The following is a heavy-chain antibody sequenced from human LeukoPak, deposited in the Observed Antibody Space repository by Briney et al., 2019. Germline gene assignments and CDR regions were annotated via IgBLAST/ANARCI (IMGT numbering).Heavy chain of an antibody. CDR2: INPSGRDT. Sequence: GGSLRLSCAASGFTFNNFPMSWVRQAPGKGLEWVSAINPSGRDTYFPDSVRGRFTIYRDNSKNTVYLQMDSLRVEDAAVYYGARLRWEITHYWYFDLWGRGALVTVSS. J-gene: IGHJ2*01. V-gene: IGHV3-23*01. CDR1: GFTFNNFP. D-gene: IGHD4-23*01. CDR3: ARLRWEITHYWYFDL.